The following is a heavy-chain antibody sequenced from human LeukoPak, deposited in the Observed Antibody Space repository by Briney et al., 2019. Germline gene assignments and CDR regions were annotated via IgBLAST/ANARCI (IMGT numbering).Heavy chain of an antibody. CDR3: SRESGAFCPFGY. J-gene: IGHJ4*02. CDR2: ISLTGQT. V-gene: IGHV4-4*02. Sequence: SGTLSLTCGVSGGSISGTNWWSWVRPPPGQGLEWIGEISLTGQTNYNPSLNGRVTMSLDKSSNQLSLNLTSVTAADTATYYCSRESGAFCPFGYWGQGTLVIVSS. CDR1: GGSISGTNW. D-gene: IGHD1-26*01.